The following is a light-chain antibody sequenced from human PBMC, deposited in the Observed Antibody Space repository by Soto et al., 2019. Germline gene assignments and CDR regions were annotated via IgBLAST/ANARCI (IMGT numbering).Light chain of an antibody. J-gene: IGKJ1*01. CDR2: DAS. V-gene: IGKV1-5*01. CDR3: QQYNSYPT. CDR1: QSTNRW. Sequence: DIQMTQSPSTLSASVGDRVTSTCRASQSTNRWLAWYQQKPGKAPKLLIYDASSLESGVPSRFSGSGSGTEFTLPISSLQPDDFATYYCQQYNSYPTFGQGTKVEIK.